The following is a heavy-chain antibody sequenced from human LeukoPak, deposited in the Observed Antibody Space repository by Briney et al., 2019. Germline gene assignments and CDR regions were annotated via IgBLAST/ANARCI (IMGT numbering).Heavy chain of an antibody. Sequence: PGGSLRLSCAASGFTLSSHDVHWVRQVPGNGLEWISAINVAGSTYYSDSVKGRFSVSRDNAKNSVHLQMTSLRAGDTAVYHCAREPDVYGSWYFDLWGRGTQVTVSS. D-gene: IGHD2-8*01. CDR2: INVAGST. CDR1: GFTLSSHD. J-gene: IGHJ2*01. CDR3: AREPDVYGSWYFDL. V-gene: IGHV3-13*01.